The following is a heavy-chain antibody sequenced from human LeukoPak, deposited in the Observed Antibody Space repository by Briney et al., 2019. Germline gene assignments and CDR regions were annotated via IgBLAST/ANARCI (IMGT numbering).Heavy chain of an antibody. CDR2: ISSSSSYI. V-gene: IGHV3-21*01. CDR1: GFTFSSYG. J-gene: IGHJ5*02. CDR3: ARVMTTVTTWFDP. Sequence: GGSLRLCCAASGFTFSSYGMHWVRQAPGKGLEWVSSISSSSSYIYYADSVKGRFTISRDNAKNSLYLQMNSLRAEDTAVYYCARVMTTVTTWFDPWGQGTLVTVSS. D-gene: IGHD4-17*01.